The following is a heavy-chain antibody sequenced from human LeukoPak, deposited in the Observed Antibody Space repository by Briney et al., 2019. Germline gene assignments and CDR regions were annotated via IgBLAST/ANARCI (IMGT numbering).Heavy chain of an antibody. V-gene: IGHV4-39*07. J-gene: IGHJ4*02. CDR2: IYYSGST. CDR3: ARLKATVSIHAYFDY. D-gene: IGHD4-17*01. Sequence: GSLRLSCAASGFTFSSYSMNWVRQAPGKGLEWIGSIYYSGSTYYNPSLKSRVTISVDTSKNQFSLKLSSVTAADTAVYYCARLKATVSIHAYFDYWGQGTLVTVSS. CDR1: GFTFSSYS.